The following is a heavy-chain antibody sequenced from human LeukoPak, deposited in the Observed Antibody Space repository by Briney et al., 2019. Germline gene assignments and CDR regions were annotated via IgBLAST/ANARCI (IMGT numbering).Heavy chain of an antibody. CDR1: GYTFSSYG. CDR2: LSGYDGNT. J-gene: IGHJ5*02. CDR3: ARDDKSDSWSWFDP. D-gene: IGHD6-13*01. Sequence: ASVKVSCKASGYTFSSYGISWVRQAPGQGPEWMGWLSGYDGNTKYAQKLQGRVTMTTDTSTSTAYMDLRSLRSDDTAVYYCARDDKSDSWSWFDPWGQGTLVTVSS. V-gene: IGHV1-18*01.